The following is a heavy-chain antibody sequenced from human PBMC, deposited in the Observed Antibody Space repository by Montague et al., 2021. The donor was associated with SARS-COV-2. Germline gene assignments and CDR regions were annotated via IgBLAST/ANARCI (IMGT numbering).Heavy chain of an antibody. V-gene: IGHV6-1*01. CDR3: ARAANILSGFYNHPFEY. CDR2: TYYRSKWSN. Sequence: RAISGDSVSSNSVSWNWIRQSPSRGLEWLGRTYYRSKWSNEYALXVKSRITITPDTSKNQFSLKLTSVTPADTAVYYCARAANILSGFYNHPFEYWGQGILVTVSS. D-gene: IGHD3-9*01. J-gene: IGHJ4*02. CDR1: GDSVSSNSVS.